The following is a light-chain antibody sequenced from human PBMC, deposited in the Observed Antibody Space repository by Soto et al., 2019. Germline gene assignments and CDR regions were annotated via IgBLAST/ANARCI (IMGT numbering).Light chain of an antibody. CDR1: SSDVGGYNY. Sequence: QSALTQPASVSGSPGQSITISCTGTSSDVGGYNYVSWYQHHPGKAPKLMIYDVSNRPSGVSNRFSGSKSGNTASLTISGLQPEDEADYYCCSYTTSNTRQIVFGTGTKGPS. CDR2: DVS. V-gene: IGLV2-14*03. J-gene: IGLJ1*01. CDR3: CSYTTSNTRQIV.